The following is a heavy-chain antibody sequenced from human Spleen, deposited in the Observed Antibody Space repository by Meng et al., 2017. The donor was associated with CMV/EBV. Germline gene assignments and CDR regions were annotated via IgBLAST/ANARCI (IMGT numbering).Heavy chain of an antibody. Sequence: HRQQPDADPRLVNPLGTLSLTCHVAGGSISRSSYYWGWIRQPPEKGLEWIGEINHSGSTNYNPSLKSRVTISVDTSKNQFSLKLSSVTAADTAVYYCARGPRYSSSWYNYWGQGTLVTVSS. D-gene: IGHD6-13*01. CDR1: GGSISRSSYY. CDR3: ARGPRYSSSWYNY. J-gene: IGHJ4*02. V-gene: IGHV4-39*07. CDR2: INHSGST.